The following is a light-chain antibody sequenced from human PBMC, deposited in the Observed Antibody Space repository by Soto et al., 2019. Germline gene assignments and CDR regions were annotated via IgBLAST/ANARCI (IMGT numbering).Light chain of an antibody. CDR1: SSDVGGYNY. Sequence: QSVLTQPASVSGSPGQSITISCTGTSSDVGGYNYVSWYQQHPGKAPKLMIYEVSNRPSGVSNRFSGSKSGNTASLTISGLQAEDEADYYCSSYTISSTHVLFGGGTKVTVL. J-gene: IGLJ2*01. CDR3: SSYTISSTHVL. CDR2: EVS. V-gene: IGLV2-14*01.